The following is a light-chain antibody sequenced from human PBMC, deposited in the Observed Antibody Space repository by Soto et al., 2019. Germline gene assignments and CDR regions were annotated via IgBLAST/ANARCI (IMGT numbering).Light chain of an antibody. J-gene: IGKJ1*01. Sequence: EIVMTQSPATLSVSPGERATLSCRASQSISTKLAWYQQKPGQAPRLLIYDASTRATGLPARFSGGGSGTEFTLTISSLQSEDFAVYYCQQYHNWPPWTFGQGIKVELK. CDR2: DAS. CDR3: QQYHNWPPWT. CDR1: QSISTK. V-gene: IGKV3-15*01.